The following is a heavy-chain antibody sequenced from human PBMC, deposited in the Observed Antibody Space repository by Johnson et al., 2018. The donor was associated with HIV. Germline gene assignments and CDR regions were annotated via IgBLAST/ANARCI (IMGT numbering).Heavy chain of an antibody. J-gene: IGHJ3*02. V-gene: IGHV3-20*04. Sequence: VQLVESGGGVVRPGGSLRLSCAASGFNFDDYAMSWVSQVPGKGLEGVSGINWNGGSIGYADSVKGRFTISRDNAKKSLYLQMNSLRDEDTALYYCARGRPWGWELRRDAFDIWGQGTMVTVSS. CDR3: ARGRPWGWELRRDAFDI. CDR1: GFNFDDYA. D-gene: IGHD3-16*01. CDR2: INWNGGSI.